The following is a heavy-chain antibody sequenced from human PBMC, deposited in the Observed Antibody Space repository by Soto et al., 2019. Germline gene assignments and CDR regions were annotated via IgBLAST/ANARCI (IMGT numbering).Heavy chain of an antibody. V-gene: IGHV4-39*01. J-gene: IGHJ4*02. CDR2: IYYSGST. Sequence: SETLSLTCTVSGGSISSSSYYWGWIRQPPGKGLEWIGSIYYSGSTYYNPSLKSRVTISVDTSKNQFSLKLSSVTAADTAVYYCATTPSYDSSGYYHPTIDYWGQGTLVTVSS. CDR1: GGSISSSSYY. CDR3: ATTPSYDSSGYYHPTIDY. D-gene: IGHD3-22*01.